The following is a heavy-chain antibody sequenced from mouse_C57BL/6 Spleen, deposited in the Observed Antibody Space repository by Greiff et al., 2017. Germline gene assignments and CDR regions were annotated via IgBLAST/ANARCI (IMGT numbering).Heavy chain of an antibody. CDR1: GYTFTSYW. Sequence: QVQLQQPGAELVKPGASVKLSCKASGYTFTSYWMHWVKQRPGRGLEWVGRIDPNSGGTKYNEKFKSKATLTVDKPSSTAYLQLSSLTSEDSAVYYCAREASPYGYDGGWFAYWGQGTLVTVSA. J-gene: IGHJ3*01. V-gene: IGHV1-72*01. D-gene: IGHD2-2*01. CDR2: IDPNSGGT. CDR3: AREASPYGYDGGWFAY.